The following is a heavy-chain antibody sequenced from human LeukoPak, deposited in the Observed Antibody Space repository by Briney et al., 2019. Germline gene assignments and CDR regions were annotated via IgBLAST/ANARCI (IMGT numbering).Heavy chain of an antibody. CDR3: AREFRSDYYDSSGCHYYYYYMDV. CDR2: ISSSGSTI. CDR1: GFTFSSYE. V-gene: IGHV3-48*03. J-gene: IGHJ6*03. D-gene: IGHD3-22*01. Sequence: GGSLRLSCAASGFTFSSYEMNWVRQAPGKGLEWVSYISSSGSTIYYADSVKGRFTISRDNAKNSLYLQMNSLRAEDTAVYYCAREFRSDYYDSSGCHYYYYYMDVWGKGTTVTVSS.